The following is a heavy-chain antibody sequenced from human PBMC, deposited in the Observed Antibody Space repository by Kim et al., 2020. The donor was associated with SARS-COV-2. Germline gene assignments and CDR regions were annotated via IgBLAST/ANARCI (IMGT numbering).Heavy chain of an antibody. CDR3: AMTRITMIVVVTHFDY. D-gene: IGHD3-22*01. V-gene: IGHV4-31*02. Sequence: SLKSRVTISVDTSKNQFSLKLSSVTAADTAVYYCAMTRITMIVVVTHFDYWGQGTLVTVSS. J-gene: IGHJ4*02.